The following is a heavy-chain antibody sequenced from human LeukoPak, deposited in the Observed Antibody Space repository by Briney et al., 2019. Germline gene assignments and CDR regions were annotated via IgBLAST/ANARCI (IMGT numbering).Heavy chain of an antibody. Sequence: GGSLRLSCAASGFTFSSYSMNWVRLAPGKGLEWVSSISSSSYIYYADSVKGRFTISRDNAKNSLYLQMNSLRAEDTAVYYCARDHYYGSGSFNYFDYWGQGTLVTVSS. D-gene: IGHD3-10*01. CDR3: ARDHYYGSGSFNYFDY. CDR2: ISSSSYI. J-gene: IGHJ4*02. V-gene: IGHV3-21*01. CDR1: GFTFSSYS.